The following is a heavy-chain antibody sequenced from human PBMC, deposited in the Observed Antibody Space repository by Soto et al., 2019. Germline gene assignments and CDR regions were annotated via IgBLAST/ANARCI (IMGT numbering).Heavy chain of an antibody. CDR2: ITTTGDRT. CDR3: AKGGGGDHGY. V-gene: IGHV3-23*04. Sequence: EVQLVESEGGLVQPGGSLRLSCEASGFIFSSSDMSWVRQAPGKGLEWISSITTTGDRTHYADSVRGRFTISRDNSRNRVFLQLKSLRVGDTAVYYCAKGGGGDHGYWGQGTLVAVSS. D-gene: IGHD2-21*02. CDR1: GFIFSSSD. J-gene: IGHJ4*02.